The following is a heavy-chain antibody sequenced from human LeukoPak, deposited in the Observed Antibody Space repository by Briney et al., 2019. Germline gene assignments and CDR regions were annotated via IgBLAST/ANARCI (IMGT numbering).Heavy chain of an antibody. CDR1: GGSISSYY. Sequence: PSETLSLTCTVSGGSISSYYWSWIRQPPGKGREWIGYIYYSGSTNYNPSLKSRVTISVDTSKNQFSLKLSSVTAADTAVYYCARALTRVQWFGSWGQGTLVTVSS. J-gene: IGHJ5*01. D-gene: IGHD3-10*01. CDR2: IYYSGST. CDR3: ARALTRVQWFGS. V-gene: IGHV4-59*01.